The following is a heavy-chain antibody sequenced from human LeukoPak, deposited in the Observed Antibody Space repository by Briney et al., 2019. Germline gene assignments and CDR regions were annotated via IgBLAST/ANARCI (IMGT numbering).Heavy chain of an antibody. CDR1: GFTFSSYG. J-gene: IGHJ4*02. D-gene: IGHD3-22*01. V-gene: IGHV3-30*02. CDR2: IRHDGSYQ. Sequence: GGSLRLSCAAFGFTFSSYGMHWVRRTPGKGLEWVAFIRHDGSYQQYADSVKGRFTVSRDNSKDMVYLQMNSLRTEDTAVYYCAKNRDSSDYPRDFDFWGQGTLVTVSS. CDR3: AKNRDSSDYPRDFDF.